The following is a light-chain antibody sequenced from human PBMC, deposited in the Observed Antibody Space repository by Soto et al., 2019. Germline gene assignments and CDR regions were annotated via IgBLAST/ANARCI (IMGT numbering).Light chain of an antibody. V-gene: IGLV2-14*03. CDR3: SSYTTSNTVG. CDR2: DVT. CDR1: SSDVAAHNF. J-gene: IGLJ2*01. Sequence: QSALTQPASVSESPGQSITISCTGSSSDVAAHNFVSWYQHHPDKAPKLIIYDVTNRPSGVSNRFSGSKSGTTASLTISGLQAEDEADYYCSSYTTSNTVGFGGGTKVTVL.